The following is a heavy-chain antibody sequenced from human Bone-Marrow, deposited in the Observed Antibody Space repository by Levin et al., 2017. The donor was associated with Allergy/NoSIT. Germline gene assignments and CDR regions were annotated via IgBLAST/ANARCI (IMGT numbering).Heavy chain of an antibody. V-gene: IGHV3-11*01. CDR2: IDFSGSSI. Sequence: GGSLRLSCAASGFTFIDYHMSWIRQAPGKGLEWISYIDFSGSSIYYADSVKGRFTISRDNAENSLSLQMNSLRAEDTAVYYCASSRWPYYFDHWGQGSLVTVSS. CDR3: ASSRWPYYFDH. J-gene: IGHJ4*02. CDR1: GFTFIDYH. D-gene: IGHD2-2*01.